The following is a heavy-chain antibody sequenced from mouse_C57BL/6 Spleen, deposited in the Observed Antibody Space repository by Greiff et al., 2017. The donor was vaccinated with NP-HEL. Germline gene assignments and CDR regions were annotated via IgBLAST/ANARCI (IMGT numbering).Heavy chain of an antibody. J-gene: IGHJ3*01. D-gene: IGHD2-4*01. CDR3: ARSKVYDYAAWFAY. CDR1: GYSFTGYY. V-gene: IGHV1-42*01. Sequence: VQLKESGPELVKPGASVKISCKASGYSFTGYYMNWVKQSPEKSLEWIGEINPSTGGTTYNQKFKAKATLTVDKSSSTAYMQLKSLTSEDSAVYYCARSKVYDYAAWFAYWGQGTLVTVSA. CDR2: INPSTGGT.